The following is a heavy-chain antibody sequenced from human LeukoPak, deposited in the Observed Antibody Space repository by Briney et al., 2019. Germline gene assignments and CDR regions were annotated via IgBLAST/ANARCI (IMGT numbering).Heavy chain of an antibody. Sequence: PSETLSLTCTVSGASISSGSHYWSCLRQPAGKGLEWIGRLYVSSVTTYNPSLKSRITISADTPKNQFSLKWSSVTAADTAVYYCARDWYSSSLDTWFDPWGQGILVTVSS. V-gene: IGHV4-61*02. J-gene: IGHJ5*02. CDR2: LYVSSVT. CDR1: GASISSGSHY. CDR3: ARDWYSSSLDTWFDP. D-gene: IGHD6-13*01.